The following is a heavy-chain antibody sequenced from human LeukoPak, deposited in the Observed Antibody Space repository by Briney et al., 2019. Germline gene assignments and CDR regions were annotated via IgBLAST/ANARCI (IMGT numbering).Heavy chain of an antibody. CDR1: GLTFSSYA. J-gene: IGHJ6*02. CDR2: ISGSGDST. V-gene: IGHV3-23*01. D-gene: IGHD1-26*01. Sequence: GESLRLSCAASGLTFSSYAMSWVRQAPGKGLEWVSFISGSGDSTYYADSVKGRFTISRDNSKNTLYLQMNSLGAEDTAVYFCAKAELILNYYRYFGMDVWGQGTTVTVSS. CDR3: AKAELILNYYRYFGMDV.